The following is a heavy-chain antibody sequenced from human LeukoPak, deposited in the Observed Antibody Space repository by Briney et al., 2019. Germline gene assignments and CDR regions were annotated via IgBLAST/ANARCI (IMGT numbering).Heavy chain of an antibody. CDR2: RKQYGGDK. Sequence: GGSLRLSYRASGFTFDKHWMSWVRQAPGKGLEWVATRKQYGGDKYYVDSVKGRFTISRDNVENSLYLQMNSLTSEDTAVYYCARVELDNSRSYERDFDYWGQGTLVTVSS. J-gene: IGHJ4*02. V-gene: IGHV3-7*01. D-gene: IGHD3-10*01. CDR1: GFTFDKHW. CDR3: ARVELDNSRSYERDFDY.